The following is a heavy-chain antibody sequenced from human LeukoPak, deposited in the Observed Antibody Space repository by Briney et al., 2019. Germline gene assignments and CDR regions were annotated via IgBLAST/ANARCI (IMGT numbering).Heavy chain of an antibody. V-gene: IGHV1-8*01. Sequence: ASVKVSCKASGYTFTSYDINWVRQATGQGLEWMGWMNPNSGYTGYAQKFQGRVTMTRNTSISTAYMELSSLRSEDTAVYYCARVDGGYYYYYYMDVWGKGTTVTVSS. CDR3: ARVDGGYYYYYYMDV. CDR2: MNPNSGYT. CDR1: GYTFTSYD. D-gene: IGHD2-15*01. J-gene: IGHJ6*03.